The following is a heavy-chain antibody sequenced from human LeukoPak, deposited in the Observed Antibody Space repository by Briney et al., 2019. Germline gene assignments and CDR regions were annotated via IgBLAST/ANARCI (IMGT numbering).Heavy chain of an antibody. CDR1: GFTFSSYA. CDR2: ISDRGGST. Sequence: GGSLRLSCAASGFTFSSYAMSWVRQAPGKGLEWVSAISDRGGSTYYADSVKGRFTISGDNSKNTLYLQMNSLRAEDTAVYYCARDASPYCSGGSCYSRLDYWGQGTLVTVSS. D-gene: IGHD2-15*01. CDR3: ARDASPYCSGGSCYSRLDY. V-gene: IGHV3-23*01. J-gene: IGHJ4*02.